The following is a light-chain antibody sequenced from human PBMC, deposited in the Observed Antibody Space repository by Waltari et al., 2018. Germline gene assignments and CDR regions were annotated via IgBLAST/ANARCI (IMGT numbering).Light chain of an antibody. CDR3: QQRSSWPWT. Sequence: SVRASQSVSSDLAWYQQKRGQGPRLLIYGASNRATGIPARFSGSGSETDFTLTISSLEPEDFAVYYCQQRSSWPWTFGQGTKVDVK. CDR2: GAS. CDR1: QSVSSD. J-gene: IGKJ1*01. V-gene: IGKV3-11*01.